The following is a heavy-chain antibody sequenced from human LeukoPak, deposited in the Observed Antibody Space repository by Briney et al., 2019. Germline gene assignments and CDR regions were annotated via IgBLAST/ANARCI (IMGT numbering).Heavy chain of an antibody. CDR1: GFTFSHAW. Sequence: GGSLRLFCVASGFTFSHAWKNWVRQAPGKGLAWLGRITAGGATDYAAPVKGRFTISRDNSENTLYLQVNNLKTEDTAVYYCTSNRIPSTAVTTWYWGQGTLVTVSS. CDR2: ITAGGAT. D-gene: IGHD4-17*01. V-gene: IGHV3-15*01. CDR3: TSNRIPSTAVTTWY. J-gene: IGHJ4*02.